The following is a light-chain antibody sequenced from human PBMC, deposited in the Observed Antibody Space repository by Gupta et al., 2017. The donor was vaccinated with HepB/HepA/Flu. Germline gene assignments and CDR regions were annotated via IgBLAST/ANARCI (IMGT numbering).Light chain of an antibody. V-gene: IGKV3-11*01. CDR3: QQRSNWPIT. Sequence: IVLTQSPATLSLSPGERATLACMASQGGNSDLAWYQQKPGQAPRLLIYDASNRATGIPARFSGSGSGTDFTLTISSLEPEDFAVYYCQQRSNWPITFGQGTRLEIK. CDR2: DAS. CDR1: QGGNSD. J-gene: IGKJ5*01.